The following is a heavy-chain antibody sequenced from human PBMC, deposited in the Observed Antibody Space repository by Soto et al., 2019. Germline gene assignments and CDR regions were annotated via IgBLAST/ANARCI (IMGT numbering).Heavy chain of an antibody. J-gene: IGHJ4*02. CDR3: AKDRRAGGNYGFYSDF. D-gene: IGHD1-7*01. Sequence: EVQLLESGGGLVQPGGSLRLSCAASGFTFSSYGMTWVRQAPGKGLEWVSFSSATGGGTYYADSVKGRFTISRDNSKNTLNRQMTSLRADDTAVYYCAKDRRAGGNYGFYSDFWGQGALVIVSS. V-gene: IGHV3-23*01. CDR2: SSATGGGT. CDR1: GFTFSSYG.